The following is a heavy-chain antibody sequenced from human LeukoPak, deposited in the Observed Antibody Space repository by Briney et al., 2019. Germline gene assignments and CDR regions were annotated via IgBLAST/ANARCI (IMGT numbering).Heavy chain of an antibody. J-gene: IGHJ4*02. D-gene: IGHD5-18*01. CDR3: AKAKMGIQLWLAY. CDR2: ISGSGGST. V-gene: IGHV3-23*01. Sequence: AGGSLRLSCAASGFTFSSYAMSWVRQAPGKGLDWVSAISGSGGSTYYADSVKGRFTISRDNSKNTLYLQMNSLRAEDTAVYYCAKAKMGIQLWLAYWGQGTLVTVSS. CDR1: GFTFSSYA.